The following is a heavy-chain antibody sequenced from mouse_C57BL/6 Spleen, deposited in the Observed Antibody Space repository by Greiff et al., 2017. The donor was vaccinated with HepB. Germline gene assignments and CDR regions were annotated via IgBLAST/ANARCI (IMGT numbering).Heavy chain of an antibody. CDR3: ARAPYAFDD. D-gene: IGHD1-1*01. V-gene: IGHV1-69*01. CDR2: IDPSDSYT. J-gene: IGHJ2*01. CDR1: GYTFTSYW. Sequence: QVQLQQPGAELVMPGASVKLSCKASGYTFTSYWMHWVKQRPGQGLEWIGEIDPSDSYTNYNQKFKGKSTLTVDKSSSTAYMQLSSLTSEDAAVYDCARAPYAFDDWGQGTTLTVSS.